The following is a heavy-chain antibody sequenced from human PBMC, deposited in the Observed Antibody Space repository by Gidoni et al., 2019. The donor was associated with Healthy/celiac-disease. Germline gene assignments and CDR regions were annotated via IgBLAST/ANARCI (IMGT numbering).Heavy chain of an antibody. CDR1: GFTFSSYW. V-gene: IGHV3-7*01. CDR2: IKQDGSEK. D-gene: IGHD2-2*01. CDR3: ARDIVVVPSLQGGGEYYFDY. Sequence: LRLSCAASGFTFSSYWMSWVRQAPGKGLEWVANIKQDGSEKYYVDSVKGRFTISRDNAKNSLYLQMNSLRAEDTAVYYCARDIVVVPSLQGGGEYYFDYWGQGTLVTVSS. J-gene: IGHJ4*02.